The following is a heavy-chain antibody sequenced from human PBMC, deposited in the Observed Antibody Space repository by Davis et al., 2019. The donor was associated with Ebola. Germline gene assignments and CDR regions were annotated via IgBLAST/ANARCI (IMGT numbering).Heavy chain of an antibody. D-gene: IGHD2-2*02. CDR2: ISSSGSYI. CDR1: GFTLSSYS. Sequence: GGSLRLSCAASGFTLSSYSMNWVRQAPGKGLEWVSSISSSGSYIYYADSVKGRFTISRDNAKNSLYLQMNSLRAEDTAVYYCARDLYLGSWNYYGMDVWGQGTTVTVSS. J-gene: IGHJ6*02. V-gene: IGHV3-21*01. CDR3: ARDLYLGSWNYYGMDV.